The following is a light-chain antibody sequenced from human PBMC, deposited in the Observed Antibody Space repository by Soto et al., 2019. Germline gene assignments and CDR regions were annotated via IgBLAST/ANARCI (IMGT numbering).Light chain of an antibody. CDR2: KAS. CDR1: QSISSW. CDR3: QQYHSYSLT. Sequence: DIPMTQSPSTLSASVGDRVTITCRASQSISSWLAWYQQKPGKAPKLLIYKASSLEGGVPSTFSGSGSGTDFTSTISSLQPDDVATYYCQQYHSYSLTFGGGTKVDIK. V-gene: IGKV1-5*03. J-gene: IGKJ4*01.